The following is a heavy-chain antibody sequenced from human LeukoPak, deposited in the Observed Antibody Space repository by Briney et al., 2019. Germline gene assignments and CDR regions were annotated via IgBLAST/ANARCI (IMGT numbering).Heavy chain of an antibody. J-gene: IGHJ4*02. CDR1: GFTFSSYG. D-gene: IGHD3-16*01. CDR2: IYSGGST. CDR3: ARDLSPTFGEY. Sequence: GGSLRLSCAASGFTFSSYGMHWVRQAPGKGLEWVSVIYSGGSTYYADSVKGRFTISRDNSKNTLYLQMNNLRAEDTAVYYCARDLSPTFGEYWGQGTLVTVSS. V-gene: IGHV3-66*01.